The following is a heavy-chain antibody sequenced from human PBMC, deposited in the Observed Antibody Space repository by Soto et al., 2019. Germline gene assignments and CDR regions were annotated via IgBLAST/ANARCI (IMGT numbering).Heavy chain of an antibody. D-gene: IGHD4-17*01. CDR1: GGTFSTFG. CDR3: AKSAPMDAGDKYYCDF. V-gene: IGHV1-69*13. Sequence: SVKVSCKASGGTFSTFGISWVRQAPGQGLEWMGGIIPFFGTARYSQKFEDRITITADESTNTVYMDLRSLTSEDTAIYYCAKSAPMDAGDKYYCDFWGQGALVTVSS. CDR2: IIPFFGTA. J-gene: IGHJ4*02.